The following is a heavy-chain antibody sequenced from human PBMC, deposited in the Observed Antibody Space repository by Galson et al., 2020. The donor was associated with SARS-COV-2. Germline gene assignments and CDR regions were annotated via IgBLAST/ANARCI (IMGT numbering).Heavy chain of an antibody. J-gene: IGHJ6*03. CDR3: ARHGNYYGSGSYYDYYYMDV. V-gene: IGHV5-10-1*01. CDR1: GYSFTSYC. Sequence: HGESLKISCKGSGYSFTSYCISWVRQMPGKGLEWVAYIDPSDSYTNYSPSFKGHVTISADNSISTAYLQWNSLTASDTAMYYCARHGNYYGSGSYYDYYYMDVWGKGTTVTVSS. D-gene: IGHD3-10*01. CDR2: IDPSDSYT.